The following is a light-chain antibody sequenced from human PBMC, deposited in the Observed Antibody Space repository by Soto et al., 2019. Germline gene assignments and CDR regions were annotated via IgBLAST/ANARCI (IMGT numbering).Light chain of an antibody. J-gene: IGKJ3*01. CDR1: QSSSSY. CDR3: QQSYSTFFT. V-gene: IGKV1-39*01. Sequence: DIQMTQSPSSLSASVGDRVTITCRASQSSSSYLNWYQQKPGKAPKLLIYAASSLQSGVPSRFSGSGSGTDFTLTISSLQPEDFATYYCQQSYSTFFTFGPGTKVDIK. CDR2: AAS.